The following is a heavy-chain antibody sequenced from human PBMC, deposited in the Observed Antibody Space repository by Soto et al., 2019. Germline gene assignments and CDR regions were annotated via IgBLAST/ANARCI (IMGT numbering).Heavy chain of an antibody. CDR1: GYTFTSYY. CDR3: STGIFEFYGMDV. V-gene: IGHV1-46*01. Sequence: ASVKVSCKASGYTFTSYYMHWVRQAPGQGLEWMGIINPSGGSTSYAQKFQGRVTMTRDTSTSTAYLQWSSLKASDTAMYYCSTGIFEFYGMDVWGQGTTVTVSS. J-gene: IGHJ6*02. CDR2: INPSGGST. D-gene: IGHD3-3*01.